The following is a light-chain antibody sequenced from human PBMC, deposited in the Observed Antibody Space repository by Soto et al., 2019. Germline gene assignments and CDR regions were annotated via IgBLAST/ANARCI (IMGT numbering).Light chain of an antibody. CDR1: QSINSN. J-gene: IGKJ4*01. CDR2: RAS. V-gene: IGKV3-15*01. CDR3: QQYNNWSRDT. Sequence: ILMTQSPATLSVSLGEIATLSCRSIQSINSNLAWYQQKPGQAPRLLMFRASIRAAGFPARFSGSGSGTEFNLTISSLQSEDSAVYYCQQYNNWSRDTFGGGTKVDIK.